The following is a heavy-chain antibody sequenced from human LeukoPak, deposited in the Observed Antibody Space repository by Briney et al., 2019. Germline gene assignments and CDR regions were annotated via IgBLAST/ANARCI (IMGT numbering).Heavy chain of an antibody. Sequence: PSETLSLTCAVSGYSISSGYYWCWIRQPPGKGLEWIGTLYRSGSTYYNPSLKSRVTISVDTSQNQFSLKLSSVTAADTAVYYCAVGYCSSSSTSCYREYFQHWGQGTLVTVSS. CDR2: LYRSGST. CDR1: GYSISSGYY. V-gene: IGHV4-38-2*01. CDR3: AVGYCSSSSTSCYREYFQH. J-gene: IGHJ1*01. D-gene: IGHD2-2*02.